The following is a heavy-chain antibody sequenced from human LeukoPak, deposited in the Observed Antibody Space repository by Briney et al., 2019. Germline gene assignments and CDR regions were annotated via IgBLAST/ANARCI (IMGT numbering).Heavy chain of an antibody. CDR3: ARDQGGWDFDY. CDR2: IISSGNTI. J-gene: IGHJ4*02. V-gene: IGHV3-48*03. CDR1: GFTFSSYE. Sequence: PRGSLRLSCVVSGFTFSSYEMNWVRQAPGKGLEWVSYIISSGNTIYYVDSVKGRFTISRENAKNSLYLQMTRLRAEDTAVYYCARDQGGWDFDYWGQGTLVTVSS. D-gene: IGHD6-19*01.